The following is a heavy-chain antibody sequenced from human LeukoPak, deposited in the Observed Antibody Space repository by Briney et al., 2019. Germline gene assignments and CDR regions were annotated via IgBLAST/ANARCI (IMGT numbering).Heavy chain of an antibody. J-gene: IGHJ4*02. CDR1: GGTFSSYA. V-gene: IGHV1-69*04. CDR2: IIPILGIA. Sequence: ASVKVSCKASGGTFSSYAISWVRQAPGQGLEWMGRIIPILGIANYAQKFQGRVTITADESTSTAYMELSSLRSEDTAVYYCASDTARSNLMTTVTLYECWGQGTLVTVSS. D-gene: IGHD4-17*01. CDR3: ASDTARSNLMTTVTLYEC.